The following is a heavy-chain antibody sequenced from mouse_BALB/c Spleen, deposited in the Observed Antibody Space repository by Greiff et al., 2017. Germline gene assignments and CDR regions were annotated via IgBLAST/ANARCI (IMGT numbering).Heavy chain of an antibody. CDR2: INPYNDGT. CDR3: ARGGGTTPFAY. CDR1: GYTFTSYV. D-gene: IGHD4-1*01. Sequence: VQLQQSGPELVKPGASVKMSCKASGYTFTSYVMHWVKQKPGQGLEWIGYINPYNDGTKYNEKFKGKATLTSDKSSSTAYMELSSLTSEDSAVYYCARGGGTTPFAYWGQGTLVTVSA. J-gene: IGHJ3*01. V-gene: IGHV1-14*01.